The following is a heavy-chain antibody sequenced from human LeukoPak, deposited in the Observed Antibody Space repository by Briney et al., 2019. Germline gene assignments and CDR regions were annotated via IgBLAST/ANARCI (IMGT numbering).Heavy chain of an antibody. J-gene: IGHJ6*02. CDR2: IWYDGSNK. Sequence: GRSLRLSCAASGFTFSSYGMHWVRQAPGKGLEWVAVIWYDGSNKYYADSVKGRFTISRDNSKNTLYLQMNSLRAEDTAVYYCARDLTIVGARQGHYYYGMDVWGQGTTVTVSS. CDR3: ARDLTIVGARQGHYYYGMDV. V-gene: IGHV3-33*01. CDR1: GFTFSSYG. D-gene: IGHD1-26*01.